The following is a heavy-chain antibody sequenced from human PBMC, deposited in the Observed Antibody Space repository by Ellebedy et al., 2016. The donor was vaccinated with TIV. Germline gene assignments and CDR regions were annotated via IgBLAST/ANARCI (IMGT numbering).Heavy chain of an antibody. J-gene: IGHJ6*03. V-gene: IGHV3-30*18. CDR3: AKGGEYPYYYYYYMDV. Sequence: GESLKISCAASGFTFSTYDIHWVRQAPGKGLEWVTVISYDGNNKYYADSVKGRFTISRDNSKNALWLQMNSLRAEDTAVYFCAKGGEYPYYYYYYMDVWGKGTTVTVSS. D-gene: IGHD3-16*01. CDR1: GFTFSTYD. CDR2: ISYDGNNK.